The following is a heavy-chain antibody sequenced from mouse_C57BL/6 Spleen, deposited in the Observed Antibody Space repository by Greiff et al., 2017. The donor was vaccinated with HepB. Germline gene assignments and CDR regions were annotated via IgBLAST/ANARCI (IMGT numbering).Heavy chain of an antibody. V-gene: IGHV5-17*01. D-gene: IGHD4-1*01. Sequence: VLGVESGGGLVKPGGSLKLSCAASGFTFSDYGMHWVRQAPEKGLEWVAYIRSGSSTIYYADTVKGRFTISRYNAKNTLFLQMTSLRLEVTAMYYGARLTGGFTYWGKGTLVTVSA. CDR3: ARLTGGFTY. CDR1: GFTFSDYG. J-gene: IGHJ3*01. CDR2: IRSGSSTI.